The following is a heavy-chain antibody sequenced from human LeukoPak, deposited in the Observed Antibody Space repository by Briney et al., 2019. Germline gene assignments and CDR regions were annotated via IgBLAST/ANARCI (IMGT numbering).Heavy chain of an antibody. D-gene: IGHD3-10*01. Sequence: GGSLRLSCAASGFTFSSYSMNWVRQAPGKGLGWVSSISSSSSYIYYADSVKGRFTISRDNAKNSLYLQMNSLRVEDTAIYYCVKVAKYYYGSETYYFFEQWGQGTPVTASS. CDR2: ISSSSSYI. CDR3: VKVAKYYYGSETYYFFEQ. J-gene: IGHJ4*02. CDR1: GFTFSSYS. V-gene: IGHV3-21*01.